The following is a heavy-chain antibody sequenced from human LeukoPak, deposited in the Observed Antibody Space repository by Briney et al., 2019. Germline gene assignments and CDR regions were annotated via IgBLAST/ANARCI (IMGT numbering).Heavy chain of an antibody. CDR3: ARDYNWGSPTRNFYYLDV. CDR2: IYTSGST. V-gene: IGHV4-4*07. CDR1: GGSISSYY. D-gene: IGHD7-27*01. Sequence: PSETLSLTCTVSGGSISSYYWSWFRQPAGKGLEWIGRIYTSGSTNYNPSLKSRVTMSVDTSKNQFSLKLRSVTAADTAVYYCARDYNWGSPTRNFYYLDVWGKGPRSPSP. J-gene: IGHJ6*03.